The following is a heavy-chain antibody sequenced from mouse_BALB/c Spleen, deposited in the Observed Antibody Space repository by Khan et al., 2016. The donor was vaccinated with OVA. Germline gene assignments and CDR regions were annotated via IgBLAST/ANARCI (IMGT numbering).Heavy chain of an antibody. Sequence: QVQLQQSGAELVKPGASVKMSCKASGYTFTSYWMHWVKQRLGQGLEWFAETNPANGRTYYNEKFKSKATLTVDKSSSTAYLLLSGPTFADSAVYYCARIKRIVATYFDYWGQGTTLTVSS. CDR1: GYTFTSYW. V-gene: IGHV1S81*02. D-gene: IGHD1-1*01. J-gene: IGHJ2*01. CDR3: ARIKRIVATYFDY. CDR2: TNPANGRT.